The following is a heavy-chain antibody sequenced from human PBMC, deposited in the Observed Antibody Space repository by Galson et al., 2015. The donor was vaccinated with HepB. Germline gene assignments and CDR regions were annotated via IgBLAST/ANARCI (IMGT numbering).Heavy chain of an antibody. J-gene: IGHJ4*02. CDR1: GYTFTSYG. V-gene: IGHV1-18*01. CDR2: ISAYNGST. CDR3: ARINVRLLSRDFDY. D-gene: IGHD2/OR15-2a*01. Sequence: SVKVSCKASGYTFTSYGISWVRQASGQGLEWMGWISAYNGSTNYAQKLQGRVTMTTDTSTSTAYMELRSLRSDDTAVYYCARINVRLLSRDFDYWGQGTLVTVSS.